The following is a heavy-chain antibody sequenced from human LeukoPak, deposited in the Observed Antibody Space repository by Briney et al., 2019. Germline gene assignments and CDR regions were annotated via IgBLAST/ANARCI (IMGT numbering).Heavy chain of an antibody. V-gene: IGHV4-34*01. CDR2: INHSGST. D-gene: IGHD2-8*01. CDR1: GGSFSGYY. CDR3: ARGINGDLFDY. Sequence: SETLSLTCAVYGGSFSGYYWSWIRQPPGKGLEWIGEINHSGSTNYNPSLKSRVTISVDTSKNQFSLKLSSVTAADTAVYYCARGINGDLFDYWGQGTLVTVSS. J-gene: IGHJ4*02.